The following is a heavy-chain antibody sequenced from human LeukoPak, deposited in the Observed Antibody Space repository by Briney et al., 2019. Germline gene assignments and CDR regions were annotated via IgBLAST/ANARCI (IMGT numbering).Heavy chain of an antibody. D-gene: IGHD6-13*01. Sequence: GASVKVSCKASGYTFTSYDSNWVRQATGQGLEWMGWINPNSGGTNYAQKFQGRVTMTRDTSISTAYMELSRLRSDDTAVYYCASVGTAQQLVPKRWGQGTLVTVSS. V-gene: IGHV1-2*02. CDR1: GYTFTSYD. J-gene: IGHJ4*02. CDR3: ASVGTAQQLVPKR. CDR2: INPNSGGT.